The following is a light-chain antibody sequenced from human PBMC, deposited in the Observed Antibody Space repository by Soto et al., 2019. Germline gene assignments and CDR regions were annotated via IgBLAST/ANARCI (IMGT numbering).Light chain of an antibody. CDR2: DAS. CDR1: QSVSSY. J-gene: IGKJ1*01. CDR3: QQRYNAPWK. V-gene: IGKV3-11*01. Sequence: EIVLTQSPATLSLSPGERATLSCRASQSVSSYLLWYQQKPGQAPRALIYDASNRATGITARFSGSGSGTDYTPPLSSLEPEDFAVYYCQQRYNAPWKFGQGTKVEIK.